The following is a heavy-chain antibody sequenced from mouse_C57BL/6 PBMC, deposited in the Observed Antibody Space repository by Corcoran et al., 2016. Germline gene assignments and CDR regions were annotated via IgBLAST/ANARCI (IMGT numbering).Heavy chain of an antibody. CDR1: GFSLSTSGMG. V-gene: IGHV8-12*01. CDR3: ARYYSNYDWYFDV. CDR2: IYWDDDK. Sequence: QVTLKESGPGLLQSSQTLSLTCSFSGFSLSTSGMGVSWIRQPSGKGLEWLAHIYWDDDKRYNPSLKSRLTISKDTSRNQVFLKITSVDTADTATYYCARYYSNYDWYFDVWGTGTTVTVSS. J-gene: IGHJ1*03. D-gene: IGHD2-5*01.